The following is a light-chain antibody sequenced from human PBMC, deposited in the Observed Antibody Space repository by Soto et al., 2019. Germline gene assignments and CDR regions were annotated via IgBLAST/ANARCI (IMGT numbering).Light chain of an antibody. V-gene: IGLV2-14*01. Sequence: QSALTQPASVSGSPGQSITISCTGTSSDIGVYNYVSWYQQHPGKAPKLVICEVSNRPSGVSSRFSGSKSGNTASLTISGIRAEDEADYYCTSFTTTNIWVFGGGTQLTVL. J-gene: IGLJ3*02. CDR1: SSDIGVYNY. CDR2: EVS. CDR3: TSFTTTNIWV.